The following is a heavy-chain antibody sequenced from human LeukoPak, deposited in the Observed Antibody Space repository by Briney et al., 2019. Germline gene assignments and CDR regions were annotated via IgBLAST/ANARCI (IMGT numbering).Heavy chain of an antibody. D-gene: IGHD3-22*01. CDR1: GFTFSSYA. J-gene: IGHJ1*01. V-gene: IGHV3-23*01. Sequence: GGSLRLSCAASGFTFSSYAMSWVRQAPGKGLEWVSGISGSGCSTYYADSVKGRFTISRDKSKNRLYLHMNSLRAEDTAVYYCAKPYYYDSSGYPEYFQHWGQGTLVTVS. CDR2: ISGSGCST. CDR3: AKPYYYDSSGYPEYFQH.